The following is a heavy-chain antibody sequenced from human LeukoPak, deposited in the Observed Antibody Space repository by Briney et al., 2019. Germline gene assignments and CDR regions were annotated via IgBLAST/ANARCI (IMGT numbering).Heavy chain of an antibody. Sequence: GSLRLSCAASGFTFSSHAMNWVRQAPGKGLEWVAVISYDGSNKYYADSVKGRFTISRDNSKNTLYLQMNSLRAEDTAVYYCARIAVAGTLSSGPGFDYWGQGTLVTVSS. CDR1: GFTFSSHA. V-gene: IGHV3-30*04. J-gene: IGHJ4*02. D-gene: IGHD6-19*01. CDR2: ISYDGSNK. CDR3: ARIAVAGTLSSGPGFDY.